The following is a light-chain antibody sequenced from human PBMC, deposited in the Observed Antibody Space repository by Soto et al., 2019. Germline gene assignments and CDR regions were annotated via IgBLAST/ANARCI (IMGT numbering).Light chain of an antibody. Sequence: DIQITQCPSTLRPSLRDRVTTTPGASQTVNTYLHWYQQKPGKAPKLLIYAASNLQSGVPSRFSGSGSGTNFTLSLNSLQPEDFATYYCQQGYSNPWTFGQGTKVDIK. J-gene: IGKJ1*01. V-gene: IGKV1-39*01. CDR2: AAS. CDR3: QQGYSNPWT. CDR1: QTVNTY.